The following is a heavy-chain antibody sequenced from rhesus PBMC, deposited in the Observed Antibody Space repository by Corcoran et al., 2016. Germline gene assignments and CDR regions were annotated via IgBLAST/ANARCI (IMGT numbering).Heavy chain of an antibody. J-gene: IGHJ1*01. CDR1: GGSISSSY. D-gene: IGHD4-29*01. CDR3: ASDTVFQF. CDR2: IYGSGSST. Sequence: QLQLQESGPGLVKPSETLSVTCAVSGGSISSSYWSWLRQAPGKGLEWIGYIYGSGSSTNYNPSLRSRVTLSVDTSKNQLSLKLSSVTAADTAVYYCASDTVFQFWGQGALVTVSS. V-gene: IGHV4-169*02.